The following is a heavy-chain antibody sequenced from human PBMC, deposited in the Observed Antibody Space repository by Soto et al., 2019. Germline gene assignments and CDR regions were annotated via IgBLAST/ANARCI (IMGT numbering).Heavy chain of an antibody. CDR2: MNPNSGNT. D-gene: IGHD3-3*01. Sequence: ASVPVSCMASGYTFTSYDINWVRQAPGQGLEWMGWMNPNSGNTGYAQKFQGRVTMTRNTSISTAYMELSSLRSGDTAVYYCARESSWTWGQGTLVTVSS. CDR1: GYTFTSYD. V-gene: IGHV1-8*01. J-gene: IGHJ4*02. CDR3: ARESSWT.